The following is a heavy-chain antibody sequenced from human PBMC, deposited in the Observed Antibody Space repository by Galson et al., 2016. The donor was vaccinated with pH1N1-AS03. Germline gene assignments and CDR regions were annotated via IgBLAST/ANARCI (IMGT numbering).Heavy chain of an antibody. Sequence: SVKVSCKASGYTFTNFGIIWVRQAPGQGLEWLGWISAYSGNTNYAQSLQCRVSMTTDPSTNTVYMELTRLTSDDTAIYYCARDLRSDFGNNFVAGVQFGRYWGQGTLVTVSS. CDR1: GYTFTNFG. CDR2: ISAYSGNT. V-gene: IGHV1-18*01. D-gene: IGHD4/OR15-4a*01. J-gene: IGHJ4*02. CDR3: ARDLRSDFGNNFVAGVQFGRY.